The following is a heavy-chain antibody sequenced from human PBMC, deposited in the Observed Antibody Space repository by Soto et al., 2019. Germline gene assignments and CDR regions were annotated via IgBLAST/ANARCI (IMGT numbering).Heavy chain of an antibody. CDR3: ASALGCSPYHFYGMDV. Sequence: QVQLQESGPGLVKPSGTLSLTCAVSGDSISSSHWWTWVRQPPGKGLEWIGEIYHSGSTKNNPSLKNSVPISADKSNNPFSLKLTSVTAADTAVYYCASALGCSPYHFYGMDVWGQGTPVTVSS. CDR2: IYHSGST. CDR1: GDSISSSHW. V-gene: IGHV4-4*02. D-gene: IGHD2-15*01. J-gene: IGHJ6*02.